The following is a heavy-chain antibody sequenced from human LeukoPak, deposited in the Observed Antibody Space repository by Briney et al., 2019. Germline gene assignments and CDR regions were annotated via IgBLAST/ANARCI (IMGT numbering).Heavy chain of an antibody. D-gene: IGHD1-26*01. V-gene: IGHV3-33*06. CDR3: AKVTDSGSYPVDY. CDR1: GFTFSSYA. Sequence: GGSLRLSCAASGFTFSSYAMSWVRQAPGKGLEWVAVIWYDGSNKYYADSVKGRFTISRDNSKNTLYLQMNSLRAEDTAVYYCAKVTDSGSYPVDYWGQGTLVTVSS. J-gene: IGHJ4*02. CDR2: IWYDGSNK.